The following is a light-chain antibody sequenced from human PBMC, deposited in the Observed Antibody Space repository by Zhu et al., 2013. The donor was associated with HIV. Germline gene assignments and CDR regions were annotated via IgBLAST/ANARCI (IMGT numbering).Light chain of an antibody. Sequence: QSALTQPASVSGSPGQSITISCTGTSSDIGGYNYVSWYQQYPGKAPKLMIFEVTNRPSGVSNRFSGSKSGNTASLTISGLQAEDEADYYCASYTNRMIPVFGGGTKVTV. CDR1: SSDIGGYNY. V-gene: IGLV2-14*01. CDR2: EVT. CDR3: ASYTNRMIPV. J-gene: IGLJ2*01.